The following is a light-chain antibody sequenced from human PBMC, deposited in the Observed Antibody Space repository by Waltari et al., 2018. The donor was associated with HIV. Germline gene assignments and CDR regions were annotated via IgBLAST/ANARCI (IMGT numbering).Light chain of an antibody. CDR1: QNIANN. V-gene: IGKV3-15*01. CDR2: GAS. J-gene: IGKJ1*01. CDR3: QQYNKWPWT. Sequence: EVVMTQSPATLSVSPGERATLSCRPSQNIANNLTWNQQKPGQPPRLLIFGASTRATGIPARFSGSGSGTEFTLTISSLQSEDFAVYYCQQYNKWPWTFGQGTRVEIK.